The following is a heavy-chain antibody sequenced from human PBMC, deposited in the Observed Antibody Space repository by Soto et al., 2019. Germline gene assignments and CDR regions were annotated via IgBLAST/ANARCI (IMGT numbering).Heavy chain of an antibody. J-gene: IGHJ5*02. CDR1: VYTFSNYG. Sequence: ASVKVSCKTSVYTFSNYGITWVRQAPGQPLEWLGWISLYSDGTNYAQKFQGRVSMTTDTSTSTAYMERRSLRSDETAVYYCASDPDDSRSSRGARLSWVDPWGQ. CDR2: ISLYSDGT. V-gene: IGHV1-18*01. D-gene: IGHD6-6*01. CDR3: ASDPDDSRSSRGARLSWVDP.